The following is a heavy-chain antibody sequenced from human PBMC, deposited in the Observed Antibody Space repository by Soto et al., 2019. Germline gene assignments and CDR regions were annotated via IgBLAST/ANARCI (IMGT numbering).Heavy chain of an antibody. CDR1: GGSISSYY. CDR3: ARVAFFYSLPLSYFGMDF. V-gene: IGHV4-59*01. J-gene: IGHJ6*02. CDR2: IYYSGST. D-gene: IGHD2-21*01. Sequence: SETLSLTCKVSGGSISSYYWNWIRQPPGKGLEWIGNIYYSGSTNYSPSLESRVTISVDTSKNQISLKLRSVTAADTAMYYCARVAFFYSLPLSYFGMDFLRQATTVTVS.